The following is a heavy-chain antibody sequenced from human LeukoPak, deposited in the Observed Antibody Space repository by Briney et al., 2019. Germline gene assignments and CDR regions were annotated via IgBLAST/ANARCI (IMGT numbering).Heavy chain of an antibody. D-gene: IGHD5-12*01. CDR1: GFTFTSFS. CDR2: ISSASGTI. J-gene: IGHJ4*02. Sequence: GGSLRPSCAASGFTFTSFSMNWVRQAPGKGLEWVSYISSASGTIYYADSVKGRFTISRDNAQNSLYLQMNSLRAEDTAVYYCAKGLLVATIGIDYWGQGTLVTVSS. V-gene: IGHV3-48*04. CDR3: AKGLLVATIGIDY.